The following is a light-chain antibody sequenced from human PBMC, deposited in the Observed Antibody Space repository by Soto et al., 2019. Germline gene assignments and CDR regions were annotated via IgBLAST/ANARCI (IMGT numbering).Light chain of an antibody. J-gene: IGLJ1*01. V-gene: IGLV2-23*01. CDR3: AAWDDSLNAI. Sequence: QSVLTQPASVSGSPGQSITISCTGTSSDVGSYNLVSWYQQHPGKAPKLMIYEGSKRPSGVSNRFSGSKSGNTASLPISGLEAEDEADYYCAAWDDSLNAILVTETTVTVL. CDR1: SSDVGSYNL. CDR2: EGS.